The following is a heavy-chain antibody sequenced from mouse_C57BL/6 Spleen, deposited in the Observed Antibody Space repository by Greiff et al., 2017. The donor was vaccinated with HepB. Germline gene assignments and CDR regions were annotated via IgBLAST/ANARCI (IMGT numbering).Heavy chain of an antibody. Sequence: DVHLVESGGGLVKPGGSLKLSCAASGFTFSDYGMHWVRQAPEKGLEWVAYISSGSSTIYYADTVKGRFTISRDNAKNTLFLQMTSLRSEDTAMYYCASKGYYGSSHWYFDVWGTGTTVTVSS. V-gene: IGHV5-17*01. CDR2: ISSGSSTI. J-gene: IGHJ1*03. CDR1: GFTFSDYG. D-gene: IGHD1-1*01. CDR3: ASKGYYGSSHWYFDV.